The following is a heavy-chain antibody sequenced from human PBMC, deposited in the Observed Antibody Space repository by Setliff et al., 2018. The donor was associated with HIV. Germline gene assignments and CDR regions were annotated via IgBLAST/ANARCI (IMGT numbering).Heavy chain of an antibody. Sequence: SETLSLTCTVSGGSMNSDSYSWTWLRQPAGKGPELIGHIYVGGSVIYNPSLASRVTISMVPSKNQFSLKLSSVTAADTAVYYCARDRGGAAAGGYYYMDVWGKGTTVTVSS. CDR3: ARDRGGAAAGGYYYMDV. CDR2: IYVGGSV. V-gene: IGHV4-61*09. J-gene: IGHJ6*03. CDR1: GGSMNSDSYS. D-gene: IGHD6-13*01.